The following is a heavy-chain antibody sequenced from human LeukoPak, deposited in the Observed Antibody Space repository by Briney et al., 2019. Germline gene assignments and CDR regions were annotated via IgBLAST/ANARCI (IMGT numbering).Heavy chain of an antibody. Sequence: TGGSLRLYCAASGFTFSSYAMSWVRQAPGKGLEWVSAISGSGGSTYYADSVKGRFTISRDNSKNTLYLQMNSLRAEDTAVYYCAKMAFDYYGSGSYRRVDPWGQGTLVTVSS. CDR3: AKMAFDYYGSGSYRRVDP. CDR1: GFTFSSYA. V-gene: IGHV3-23*01. CDR2: ISGSGGST. J-gene: IGHJ5*02. D-gene: IGHD3-10*01.